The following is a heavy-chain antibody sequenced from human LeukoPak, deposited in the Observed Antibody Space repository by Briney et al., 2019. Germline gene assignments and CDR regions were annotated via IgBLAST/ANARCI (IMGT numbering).Heavy chain of an antibody. CDR3: AREKYSSATYWFDP. CDR2: IYSGGST. D-gene: IGHD6-25*01. V-gene: IGHV3-53*01. CDR1: GFDINSKY. Sequence: GGSLRLSCSASGFDINSKYMSWVRQAPGKGLEWVSVIYSGGSTYYADSVKGRFTISRDNSKNTLYLQMNSLRAEDTAVYYCAREKYSSATYWFDPWGQGTLVTVSS. J-gene: IGHJ5*02.